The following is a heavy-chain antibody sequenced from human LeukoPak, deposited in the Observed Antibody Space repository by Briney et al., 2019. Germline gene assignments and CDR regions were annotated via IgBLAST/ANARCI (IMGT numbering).Heavy chain of an antibody. J-gene: IGHJ3*02. Sequence: SETLSLTCTVSGGSISSYYWSWIRQPPGKGLEWIGYIYYSGSTNYNPSLKSRVTISVDTSKNQFSLKLSSVTAADTAVYYCARDIKVRGVNAADAFDIWGQGTMVTVSS. V-gene: IGHV4-59*12. CDR1: GGSISSYY. D-gene: IGHD3-10*01. CDR2: IYYSGST. CDR3: ARDIKVRGVNAADAFDI.